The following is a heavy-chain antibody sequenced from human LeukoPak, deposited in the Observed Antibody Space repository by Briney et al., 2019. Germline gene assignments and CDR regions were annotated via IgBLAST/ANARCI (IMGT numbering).Heavy chain of an antibody. CDR3: ARGYCSGGTCYLVENWFDP. CDR1: GYTFTVYY. J-gene: IGHJ5*02. CDR2: INPNSGDT. Sequence: GESLKISCKASGYTFTVYYMYWVRQAPGQGLEWMGRINPNSGDTDYAQNFQGRVTMTRDTSISTAYMGLTNLRSDDTAVYYCARGYCSGGTCYLVENWFDPWGQGTLVTVSS. D-gene: IGHD2-15*01. V-gene: IGHV1-2*06.